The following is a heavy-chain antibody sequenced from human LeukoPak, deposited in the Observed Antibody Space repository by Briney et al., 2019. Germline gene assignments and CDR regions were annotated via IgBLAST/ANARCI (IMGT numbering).Heavy chain of an antibody. Sequence: GRSLRLSCAASGFTFDDYAMHWVRQAPGKGLEWVSGISWNSGSIGYADSVKGRFTISRDNAKNSLYLQMNSLRAEDTAVYYCARDGGYSYGYSDGMDVWGQGTTVTVSS. J-gene: IGHJ6*02. CDR2: ISWNSGSI. D-gene: IGHD5-18*01. V-gene: IGHV3-9*01. CDR1: GFTFDDYA. CDR3: ARDGGYSYGYSDGMDV.